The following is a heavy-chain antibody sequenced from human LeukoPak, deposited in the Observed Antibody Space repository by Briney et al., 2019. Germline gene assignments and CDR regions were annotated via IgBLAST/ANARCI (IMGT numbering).Heavy chain of an antibody. CDR3: ARSSPNYYDSSGYYH. J-gene: IGHJ5*02. V-gene: IGHV1-69*05. D-gene: IGHD3-22*01. Sequence: SVKVSCKASGGTFSSYAISWVRQAPGQGLEWMGGIIPIFGTANYAQKFQGRVTITTDESTSTAYMELSSLRSEDTAVYYCARSSPNYYDSSGYYHWGQGTLVTVSS. CDR1: GGTFSSYA. CDR2: IIPIFGTA.